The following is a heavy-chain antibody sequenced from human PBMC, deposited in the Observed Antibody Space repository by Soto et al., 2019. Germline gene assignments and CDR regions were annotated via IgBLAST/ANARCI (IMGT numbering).Heavy chain of an antibody. CDR3: ARRDLFGYDYGMDV. Sequence: PGESQPISYKGSGYSFTIYWISCVRQMPGKGLEWMGRIDPSASYTNYSPSFQGHVTISADKSISTAYLQWSSLKASDTAMYYCARRDLFGYDYGMDVWGQGTTVTVSS. D-gene: IGHD3-16*01. V-gene: IGHV5-10-1*01. CDR2: IDPSASYT. J-gene: IGHJ6*02. CDR1: GYSFTIYW.